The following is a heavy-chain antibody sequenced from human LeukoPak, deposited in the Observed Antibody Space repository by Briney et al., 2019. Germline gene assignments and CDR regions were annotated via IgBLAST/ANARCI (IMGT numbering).Heavy chain of an antibody. Sequence: GASVKVSCKASGYTFTSYYMHWVRQAPGQGLEWMGIINPSGGSTSYAQKFQGRVTMTEDTSTDTAYMELSSLRSEDTAVYYCATAGAPPDSNLNWFDPWGQGTLVTVSS. CDR2: INPSGGST. V-gene: IGHV1-46*01. D-gene: IGHD4-11*01. J-gene: IGHJ5*02. CDR1: GYTFTSYY. CDR3: ATAGAPPDSNLNWFDP.